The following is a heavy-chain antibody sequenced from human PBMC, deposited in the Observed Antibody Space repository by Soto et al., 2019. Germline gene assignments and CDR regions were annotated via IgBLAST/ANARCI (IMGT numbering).Heavy chain of an antibody. CDR1: GFTFSTFD. V-gene: IGHV3-48*01. CDR2: ISSSSSTI. CDR3: ARADQLWFGEYAGH. J-gene: IGHJ1*01. D-gene: IGHD3-10*01. Sequence: PGGSLRLSCAASGFTFSTFDMSWVRQPPGKGLEWVSYISSSSSTIYYADSVKGRFTISRDNAKNSLYLQMNSLRAEDTAVYYCARADQLWFGEYAGHWGQGTLVTVSS.